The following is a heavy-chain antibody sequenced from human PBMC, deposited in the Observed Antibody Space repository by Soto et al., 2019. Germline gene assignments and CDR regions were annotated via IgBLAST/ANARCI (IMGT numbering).Heavy chain of an antibody. D-gene: IGHD2-15*01. J-gene: IGHJ6*02. CDR2: IFSNDEK. V-gene: IGHV2-26*01. CDR3: ARIPIVVVVAATGPYYYYYGMDV. CDR1: GFSLSNARMS. Sequence: KESGPVLVKPTETLTLTCTVSGFSLSNARMSVSWIRQPPGKALEWLAHIFSNDEKSYSTSLKSRLTISKDTSKSQVVLTMTNMDPVDTATYYCARIPIVVVVAATGPYYYYYGMDVWGQGTTVTVSS.